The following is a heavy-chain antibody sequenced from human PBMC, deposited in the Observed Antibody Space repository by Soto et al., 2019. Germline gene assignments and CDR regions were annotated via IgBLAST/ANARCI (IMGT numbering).Heavy chain of an antibody. J-gene: IGHJ6*02. Sequence: SQTLSLTCFISRDSVSSNSAAWNWIRQSPSRGLERLGRTNYRYKWYNDYAIYVKSRKTINPNKSKHKYTLKKNHMTPEDTAVYYCAALMVRGYEDVWGQGTTVTVSS. CDR2: TNYRYKWYN. CDR1: RDSVSSNSAA. CDR3: AALMVRGYEDV. V-gene: IGHV6-1*01. D-gene: IGHD3-10*01.